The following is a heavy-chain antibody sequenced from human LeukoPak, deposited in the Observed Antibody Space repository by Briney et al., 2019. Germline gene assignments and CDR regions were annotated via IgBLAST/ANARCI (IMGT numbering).Heavy chain of an antibody. CDR3: ARHGYCSGGSCSTGLGDWFAP. Sequence: SETLSLTCTVSGGSISSSSYYWGWIRQPPGKGLDWIGSIYYSVCTYYNPSLKSRVTIFVDTSQNQFSLKLSSVTAADTAVYYCARHGYCSGGSCSTGLGDWFAPWGQGTLVTVSS. V-gene: IGHV4-39*01. CDR2: IYYSVCT. D-gene: IGHD2-15*01. J-gene: IGHJ5*02. CDR1: GGSISSSSYY.